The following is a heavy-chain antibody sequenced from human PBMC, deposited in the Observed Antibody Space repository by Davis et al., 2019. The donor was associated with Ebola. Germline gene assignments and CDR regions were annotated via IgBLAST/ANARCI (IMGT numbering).Heavy chain of an antibody. CDR1: GYTFTNFY. Sequence: ASVKVSCKTSGYTFTNFYIHWVRQAPGQGLEWMGIINPSGGSTTYTQKFQGRVTMTRNTSISTAYMELSSLTSEDTAVYYCARGRKVAKMGSWFDPWGQGTLVTVSS. V-gene: IGHV1-46*01. J-gene: IGHJ5*02. D-gene: IGHD5-12*01. CDR3: ARGRKVAKMGSWFDP. CDR2: INPSGGST.